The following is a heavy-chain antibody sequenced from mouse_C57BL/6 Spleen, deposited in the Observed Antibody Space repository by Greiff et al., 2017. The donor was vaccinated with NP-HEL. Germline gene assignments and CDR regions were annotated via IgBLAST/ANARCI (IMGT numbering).Heavy chain of an antibody. Sequence: QVQLQQSGTELVKPGASVKLSCKASGYTFTSYWMHWVKQRPGQGLEWIGNINPSNGGTNYNEKFKSKATLTVDKSSSTAYMQLSSLTSEDSAVYYCARPYYYGSSWGYAMDYWGQGTSVTVSS. J-gene: IGHJ4*01. CDR2: INPSNGGT. D-gene: IGHD1-1*01. V-gene: IGHV1-53*01. CDR1: GYTFTSYW. CDR3: ARPYYYGSSWGYAMDY.